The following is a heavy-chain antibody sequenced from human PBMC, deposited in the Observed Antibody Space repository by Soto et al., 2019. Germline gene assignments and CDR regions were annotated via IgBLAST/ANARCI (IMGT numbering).Heavy chain of an antibody. Sequence: QVQLQESSPGLVKPSETLSLTCTVSGGSISSYYWSWIRQPPGKGLEWIGYIYYSGSTNYNPSLKSRVTISVDTSKNQFSLKLSSVTAADTAVYYCARGYSDIYYFDYWGQGTLVTVSS. CDR2: IYYSGST. J-gene: IGHJ4*02. D-gene: IGHD3-10*01. CDR1: GGSISSYY. CDR3: ARGYSDIYYFDY. V-gene: IGHV4-59*01.